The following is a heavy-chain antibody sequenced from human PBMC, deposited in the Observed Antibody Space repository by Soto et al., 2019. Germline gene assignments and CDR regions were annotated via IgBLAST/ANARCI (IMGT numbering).Heavy chain of an antibody. D-gene: IGHD6-19*01. Sequence: SETLSLTCTVSGGSISSYYWSWIRQPPGKGLEWIGYIYYSGSTNYNPSLKSRVTISVDTSKNQFSLKLSSVTAADTAVYYCARSQGAVASYFDFWGQGTLVTVSS. V-gene: IGHV4-59*01. CDR3: ARSQGAVASYFDF. CDR2: IYYSGST. CDR1: GGSISSYY. J-gene: IGHJ4*02.